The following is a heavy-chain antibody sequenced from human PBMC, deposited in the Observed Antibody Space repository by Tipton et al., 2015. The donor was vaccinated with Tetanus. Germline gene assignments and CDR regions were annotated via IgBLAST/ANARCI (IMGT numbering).Heavy chain of an antibody. D-gene: IGHD3-3*01. CDR2: ASYSGSS. CDR3: ARAYDFWSGHLDF. Sequence: TLSLTCRVSGDSINSGRYYWSWIRHHPGEGLEWIGYASYSGSSNYNPSLKSRVIISIDASKNQFSLKLSSVAAADTAVYYCARAYDFWSGHLDFWGQGTLVTVSS. V-gene: IGHV4-61*01. J-gene: IGHJ4*02. CDR1: GDSINSGRYY.